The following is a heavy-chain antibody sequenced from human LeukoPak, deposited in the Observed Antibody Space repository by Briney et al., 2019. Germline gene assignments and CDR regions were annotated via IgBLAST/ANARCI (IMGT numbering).Heavy chain of an antibody. CDR3: ARVSDDLWSGYSYYYYGMDV. CDR2: IIPIFGTA. CDR1: GGTFSSYA. Sequence: ASVKVTCKACGGTFSSYAISWVRQAPGQGLEWVGGIIPIFGTANYAQKFQGRVTITADESTSTAYMELSSLRSEDTAVYYCARVSDDLWSGYSYYYYGMDVWGQGTTVTVSS. V-gene: IGHV1-69*13. J-gene: IGHJ6*02. D-gene: IGHD3-3*01.